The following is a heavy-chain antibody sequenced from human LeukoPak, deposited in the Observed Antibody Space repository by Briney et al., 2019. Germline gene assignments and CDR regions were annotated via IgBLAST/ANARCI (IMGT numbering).Heavy chain of an antibody. J-gene: IGHJ4*02. CDR1: GGSMSSYY. V-gene: IGHV4-59*08. CDR3: ARGARAGYNLEPFDY. D-gene: IGHD5-24*01. CDR2: IYYSGST. Sequence: PSETLSLTCTVSGGSMSSYYWSWIRQPPGKGLEWIGYIYYSGSTKYNPSLKSRVTISVDTSKNQFSLKLSSVTAADTDVYYCARGARAGYNLEPFDYWGQGTLVTVSS.